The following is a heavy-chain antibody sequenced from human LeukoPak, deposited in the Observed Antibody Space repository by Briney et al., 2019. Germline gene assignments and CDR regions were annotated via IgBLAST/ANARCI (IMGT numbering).Heavy chain of an antibody. CDR2: IYYSGST. CDR1: GGSISSSSYY. J-gene: IGHJ4*02. Sequence: SETLSLTCTVSGGSISSSSYYWGWIRQPPGKGLEWIGSIYYSGSTYHNPSLKSRVTISVDTSKNQFSLKLSSVTAADTAVYYCARQGPSGSYLGYWGQGTLVTVSS. CDR3: ARQGPSGSYLGY. D-gene: IGHD1-26*01. V-gene: IGHV4-39*01.